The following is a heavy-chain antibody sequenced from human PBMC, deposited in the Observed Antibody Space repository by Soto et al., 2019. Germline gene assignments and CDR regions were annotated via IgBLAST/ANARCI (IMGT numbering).Heavy chain of an antibody. CDR3: ARMRGSYDFDY. CDR1: GFTFSSYS. Sequence: EVQLVESGGGLVKPGGSLRLSCAASGFTFSSYSMHWVRQAPGKGLEWVSSVTSRTGYIDYADSVKGRFTISRDNAKNSLYLQMNSLRAEDTAVYYCARMRGSYDFDYWGQGTLVTVSA. J-gene: IGHJ4*02. D-gene: IGHD1-26*01. CDR2: VTSRTGYI. V-gene: IGHV3-21*01.